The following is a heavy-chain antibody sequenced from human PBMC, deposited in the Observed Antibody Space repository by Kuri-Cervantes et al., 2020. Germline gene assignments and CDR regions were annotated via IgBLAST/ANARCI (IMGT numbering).Heavy chain of an antibody. CDR3: AREMFPDAFDI. CDR2: MNPNSGNT. J-gene: IGHJ3*02. V-gene: IGHV1-8*01. CDR1: GYTFTSYD. Sequence: ASVKVSCKASGYTFTSYDINWVRQATGQGLEWMGWMNPNSGNTGYAQKLQGRVTMTTDTSTSTAYMELRSLRSDDTAVYYCAREMFPDAFDIWGQGTMVTVSS. D-gene: IGHD3-10*02.